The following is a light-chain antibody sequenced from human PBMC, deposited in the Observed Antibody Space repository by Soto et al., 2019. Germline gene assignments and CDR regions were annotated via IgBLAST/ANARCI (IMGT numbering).Light chain of an antibody. CDR1: SSDVGGYNY. CDR3: SSYTSSSTRV. CDR2: DVS. J-gene: IGLJ2*01. V-gene: IGLV2-14*01. Sequence: QSALTQPASVSGSPGQSITISCTGTSSDVGGYNYVSWYKQHPGKAPKVMIYDVSNRPSGVSNRFSGSKSGNTASLTISGLQGEDEADYYCSSYTSSSTRVFGGGTKLTVL.